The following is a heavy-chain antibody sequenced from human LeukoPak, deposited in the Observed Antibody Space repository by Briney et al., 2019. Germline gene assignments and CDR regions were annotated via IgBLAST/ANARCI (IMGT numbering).Heavy chain of an antibody. D-gene: IGHD3-10*01. J-gene: IGHJ4*02. CDR1: GFTFSGSA. Sequence: PGGSLKLSCAASGFTFSGSAMRWVRQASGKGLEWVGRIKSKTDGGTTDYAAPVKGRFTISRDDSKNTLYLQMNSLKTEDTAVYYCTTVKREYYYGSGSYRYFDYWGQGTLVTVSS. CDR3: TTVKREYYYGSGSYRYFDY. V-gene: IGHV3-15*01. CDR2: IKSKTDGGTT.